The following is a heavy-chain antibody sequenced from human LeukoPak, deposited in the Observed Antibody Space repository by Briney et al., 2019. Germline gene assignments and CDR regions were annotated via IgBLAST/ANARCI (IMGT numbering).Heavy chain of an antibody. D-gene: IGHD4-11*01. J-gene: IGHJ3*01. CDR3: ASSLNTVHDTFDV. Sequence: SETLSLTCTVSGGSVSSGGYYWVWIRQRPGKGLEWIGYIYYTGSTSYNPSLKSRLTIAVDTSKNQFSLKLSSVTAADTAVYYCASSLNTVHDTFDVWGQGTMVTVSS. V-gene: IGHV4-31*03. CDR2: IYYTGST. CDR1: GGSVSSGGYY.